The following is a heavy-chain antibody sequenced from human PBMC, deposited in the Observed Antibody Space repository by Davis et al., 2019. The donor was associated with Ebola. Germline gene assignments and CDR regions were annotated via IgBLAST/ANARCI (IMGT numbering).Heavy chain of an antibody. CDR3: ASAKYYYYGMDV. CDR2: IKQDGSEK. D-gene: IGHD4/OR15-4a*01. CDR1: GFTFSSYW. J-gene: IGHJ6*02. Sequence: GESLKISCAASGFTFSSYWMSWVRQAPGKGLEWVANIKQDGSEKYYVDSVKGRFTISRDNAKNSLYLQMNSLRAEDTAMYYCASAKYYYYGMDVWGQGTTVTVSS. V-gene: IGHV3-7*03.